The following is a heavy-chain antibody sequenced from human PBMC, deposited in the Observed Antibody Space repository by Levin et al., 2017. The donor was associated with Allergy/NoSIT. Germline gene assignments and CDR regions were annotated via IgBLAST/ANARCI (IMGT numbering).Heavy chain of an antibody. V-gene: IGHV3-30*03. J-gene: IGHJ4*02. CDR3: AALGSFDY. CDR1: GLTFTDYG. D-gene: IGHD3-16*01. Sequence: GGSLRLSCTASGLTFTDYGVHWVRQAPEKGLEWVAIITSDGSHKYYADSVRGRFTISRDNSRNTLYLQMNSLRVEDTAVYFCAALGSFDYWGLGTLVTVSS. CDR2: ITSDGSHK.